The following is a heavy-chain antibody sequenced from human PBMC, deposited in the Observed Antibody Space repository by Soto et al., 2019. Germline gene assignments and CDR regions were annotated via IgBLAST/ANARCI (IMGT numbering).Heavy chain of an antibody. D-gene: IGHD1-7*01. Sequence: QVQLVESGGGVVQPGRSLRLSCAASGFSFSSYAMDWVRQAPGKGLDWVSIISYDGDIQYYADSVNGRFTISRDNSKNTLDLQRNSLRPEDTAVYYCARGRIVGTTRYYYGMDVWGQGTTVTVSS. J-gene: IGHJ6*02. V-gene: IGHV3-30-3*01. CDR2: ISYDGDIQ. CDR3: ARGRIVGTTRYYYGMDV. CDR1: GFSFSSYA.